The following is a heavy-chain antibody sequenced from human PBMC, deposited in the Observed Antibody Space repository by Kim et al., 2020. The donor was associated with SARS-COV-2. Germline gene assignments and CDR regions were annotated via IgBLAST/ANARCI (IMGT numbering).Heavy chain of an antibody. J-gene: IGHJ4*02. Sequence: GGSLRLSCAASGFTFSSYGMHWVRQAPGKGLEWVAVIWYDGSNKYYADSVKGRFTISRDNSKNTLYLQMNSLRAEDTAVYYCAKESGSGVDTASHWGQGTLVTVSS. CDR2: IWYDGSNK. V-gene: IGHV3-33*06. D-gene: IGHD5-18*01. CDR1: GFTFSSYG. CDR3: AKESGSGVDTASH.